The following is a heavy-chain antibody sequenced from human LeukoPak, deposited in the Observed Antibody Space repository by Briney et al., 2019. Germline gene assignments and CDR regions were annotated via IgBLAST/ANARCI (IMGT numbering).Heavy chain of an antibody. CDR1: GFTFSSYW. J-gene: IGHJ4*02. CDR3: ARGPPDGSGSYYPGAY. D-gene: IGHD3-10*01. CDR2: INSHGSST. Sequence: GGSLRLSCAASGFTFSSYWMHWVRQAPGKGLVWVSRINSHGSSTSYADSVKGRFTISRDNAKNTLYLQMNSLRVEDTAVYYCARGPPDGSGSYYPGAYWGQGTLFTVSS. V-gene: IGHV3-74*01.